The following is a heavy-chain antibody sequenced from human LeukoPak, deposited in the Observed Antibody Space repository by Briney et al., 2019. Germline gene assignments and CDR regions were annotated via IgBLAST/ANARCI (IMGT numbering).Heavy chain of an antibody. Sequence: GRSLRLSCAASGFTFSSYGMHWVHQVPGEGLEWVAVIWYDGSNKYYADSVKGRFTISRDNCKNTLYLQMNSLRAEDTAGYYCARVVGYGHPFDYWGQGTLVTVSS. V-gene: IGHV3-33*01. CDR3: ARVVGYGHPFDY. CDR1: GFTFSSYG. J-gene: IGHJ4*02. CDR2: IWYDGSNK. D-gene: IGHD5-18*01.